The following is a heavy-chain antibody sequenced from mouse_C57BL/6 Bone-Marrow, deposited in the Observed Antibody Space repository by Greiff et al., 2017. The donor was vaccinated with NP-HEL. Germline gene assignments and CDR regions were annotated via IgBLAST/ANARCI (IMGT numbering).Heavy chain of an antibody. CDR3: TTGSTMITTGYYFDY. Sequence: VQLKQSGAELVRPGASVKLSCTASGFNIKDDYMHWVKQRPEQGLEWIGWIDPENGDTEYASKFQGKATITADTSSNTAYLQLSSLTSEDTAVYYCTTGSTMITTGYYFDYWGQGTTLTVSS. J-gene: IGHJ2*01. CDR2: IDPENGDT. V-gene: IGHV14-4*01. CDR1: GFNIKDDY. D-gene: IGHD2-4*01.